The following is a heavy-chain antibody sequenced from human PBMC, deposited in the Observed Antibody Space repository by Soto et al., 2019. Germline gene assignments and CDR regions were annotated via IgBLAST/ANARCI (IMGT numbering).Heavy chain of an antibody. CDR2: AHHSGRT. J-gene: IGHJ4*02. D-gene: IGHD2-8*01. CDR1: GGSMTSSNW. V-gene: IGHV4-4*02. Sequence: SETLSLTCTVSGGSMTSSNWWNWVRQSPGKGLEWIGEAHHSGRTNYNPSLKSQVTISVDKSKNNFSLKLSSVTAADTAVYYCARRDDCSNGVCFMNYFDSWGQGILVTVSS. CDR3: ARRDDCSNGVCFMNYFDS.